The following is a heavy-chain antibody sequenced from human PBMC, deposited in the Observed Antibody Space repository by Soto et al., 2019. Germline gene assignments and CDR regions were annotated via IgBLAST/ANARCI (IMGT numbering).Heavy chain of an antibody. D-gene: IGHD3-10*01. V-gene: IGHV4-31*03. CDR1: GGSITSGGYC. CDR3: ARDGDYFGSGSPPLLSK. J-gene: IGHJ4*02. Sequence: QVQLQESGPGLVKPSQTLSLTCTVSGGSITSGGYCWTWIRQHPVKGLEWMGHIYYSGSTSYNPSLRSRVTLSIDTSTNQCSLKLPSVTAADTAVYYCARDGDYFGSGSPPLLSKWGQGTLVTVSS. CDR2: IYYSGST.